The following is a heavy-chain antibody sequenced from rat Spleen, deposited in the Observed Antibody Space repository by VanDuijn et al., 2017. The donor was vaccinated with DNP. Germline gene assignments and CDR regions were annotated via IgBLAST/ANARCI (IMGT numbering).Heavy chain of an antibody. CDR3: GRQLENYGGYGGYWYFDF. Sequence: EVQLVESGGGLVQPGRSLKVSCAASGFTFSNYDMAWVRQAPAKGLEWVASISPNGGTTYYRDSVKGRFTVSRDNAKSSLYLQMDSLRSEDTATYYCGRQLENYGGYGGYWYFDFWGPGTMVTVSS. CDR1: GFTFSNYD. D-gene: IGHD1-11*01. J-gene: IGHJ1*01. CDR2: ISPNGGTT. V-gene: IGHV5-25*01.